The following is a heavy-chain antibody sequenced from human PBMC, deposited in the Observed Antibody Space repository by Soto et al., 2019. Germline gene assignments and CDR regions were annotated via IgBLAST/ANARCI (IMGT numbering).Heavy chain of an antibody. V-gene: IGHV4-38-2*01. CDR2: IYHSGST. D-gene: IGHD1-26*01. CDR3: ARARIVGATTDWFDP. CDR1: GYSISSGYY. J-gene: IGHJ5*02. Sequence: PSETLSLSCAVSGYSISSGYYWGWIRQPPGKGLEWIGSIYHSGSTYYNPSLKSRVTISVDTSKNQFSLKLSSVTAADTAVYYCARARIVGATTDWFDPWGQGTLVTVS.